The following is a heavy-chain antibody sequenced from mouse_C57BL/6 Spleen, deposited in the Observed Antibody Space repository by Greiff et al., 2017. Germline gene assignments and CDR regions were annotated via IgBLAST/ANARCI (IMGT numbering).Heavy chain of an antibody. Sequence: VQLQQPGAELVKPGASVKLSCKASGYTFTSYWMQWVKQRPGQGLEWIGEIDPSGSYTNYNQKFKGKATLTVDTSSSTAYMQLSSLTSEDSAVYYCARSDGNSFAYWGQGTLVTVSA. CDR2: IDPSGSYT. CDR1: GYTFTSYW. V-gene: IGHV1-50*01. CDR3: ARSDGNSFAY. J-gene: IGHJ3*01. D-gene: IGHD2-1*01.